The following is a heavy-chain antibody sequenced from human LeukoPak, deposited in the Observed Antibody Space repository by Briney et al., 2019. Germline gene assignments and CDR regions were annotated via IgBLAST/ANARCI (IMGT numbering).Heavy chain of an antibody. V-gene: IGHV3-7*01. CDR2: IKKDGSEK. D-gene: IGHD2-8*01. CDR3: ARDDRYCTNGVCYWNYMDV. J-gene: IGHJ6*03. CDR1: GFTFSSYW. Sequence: GGSLRLSCAASGFTFSSYWMSWVRQAPGKGLEWVANIKKDGSEKYYVDAVKGRFTISRDNAKTSLYLQMNSLRAEDTAVYYCARDDRYCTNGVCYWNYMDVWGKGTTVTVSS.